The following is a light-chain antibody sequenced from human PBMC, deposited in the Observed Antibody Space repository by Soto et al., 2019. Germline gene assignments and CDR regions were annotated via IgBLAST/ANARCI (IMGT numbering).Light chain of an antibody. Sequence: EIVLTQSPATLSLSPGERATLSCRASQSVSGYLAWYQQKPGQAPRLLMHDVSNRAPGIPARFSGSGSGTDFTLTISSLEPEDFAVYHGLQASNWPLTFGGGTRVEIK. CDR1: QSVSGY. J-gene: IGKJ4*01. V-gene: IGKV3-11*01. CDR2: DVS. CDR3: LQASNWPLT.